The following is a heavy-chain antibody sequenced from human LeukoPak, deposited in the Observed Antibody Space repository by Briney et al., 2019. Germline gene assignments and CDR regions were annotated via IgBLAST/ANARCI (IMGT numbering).Heavy chain of an antibody. CDR1: GGSISSGGYS. CDR2: IYRSGST. V-gene: IGHV4-30-2*01. Sequence: SETLSLTCAVSGGSISSGGYSWSWIRQPPGKGLEWIGYIYRSGSTYYNPSLKSRVTISVDRSKNQFSLKLSSVTAADTAVCYCARVPDYYALGFDLWGRGTLVTVSS. CDR3: ARVPDYYALGFDL. D-gene: IGHD3-10*01. J-gene: IGHJ2*01.